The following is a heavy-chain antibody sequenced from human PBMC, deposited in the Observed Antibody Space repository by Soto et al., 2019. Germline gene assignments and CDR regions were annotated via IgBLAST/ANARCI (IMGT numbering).Heavy chain of an antibody. D-gene: IGHD3-9*01. V-gene: IGHV3-73*01. CDR2: IGSKGGAYAT. CDR3: SRGDSDWFFT. Sequence: GGSLRLSCAAAGFTIGASALQWLSQASGKGLEWLGRIGSKGGAYATADGASVKGRFTISRDDSKNTAYLQMNRLESEDTAVYYCSRGDSDWFFTWGRGTLVPVSS. J-gene: IGHJ5*02. CDR1: GFTIGASA.